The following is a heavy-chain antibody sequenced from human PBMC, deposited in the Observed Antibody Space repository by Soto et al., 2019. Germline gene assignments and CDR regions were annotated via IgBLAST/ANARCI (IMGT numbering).Heavy chain of an antibody. V-gene: IGHV1-69*13. J-gene: IGHJ6*02. CDR2: IIPIFGTA. D-gene: IGHD3-22*01. CDR1: GGTFSSYA. CDR3: ARSDSSGYWTYGKKV. Sequence: SLKVSCKASGGTFSSYAISWVRQAPGQWLELMGGIIPIFGTANYAHKFQGRVTINADESTSTAYMELSSLRSEDTAVYYCARSDSSGYWTYGKKVWGQGTTVTDSS.